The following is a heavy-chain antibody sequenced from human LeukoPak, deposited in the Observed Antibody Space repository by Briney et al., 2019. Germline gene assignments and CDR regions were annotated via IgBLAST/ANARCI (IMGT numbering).Heavy chain of an antibody. CDR3: AKSQEVTETYYNYYMDV. V-gene: IGHV3-23*01. D-gene: IGHD5-18*01. CDR2: ISDSGGRI. J-gene: IGHJ6*03. CDR1: GFTFNSYA. Sequence: GGSLRLSCAASGFTFNSYAMTWVRQAPGKGLEWVSLISDSGGRIYYADSVKGRFTISRDNSKNTLYLQLSSLRADDTAVYYCAKSQEVTETYYNYYMDVWGQGTTVTISS.